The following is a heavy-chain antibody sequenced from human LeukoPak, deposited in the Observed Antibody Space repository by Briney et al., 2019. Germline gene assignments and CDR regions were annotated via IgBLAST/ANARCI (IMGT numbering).Heavy chain of an antibody. J-gene: IGHJ6*03. CDR1: GFTVSSNY. CDR3: ARGAADDLYYMDV. CDR2: IYSGGST. D-gene: IGHD3/OR15-3a*01. Sequence: GGSLRLSCAASGFTVSSNYMSWVRQAPGKGLEWVSVIYSGGSTYYADSVKGRFTISRDNAKNSLYLQMNSLRAEDTALYYCARGAADDLYYMDVWGKGTTVTVSS. V-gene: IGHV3-53*01.